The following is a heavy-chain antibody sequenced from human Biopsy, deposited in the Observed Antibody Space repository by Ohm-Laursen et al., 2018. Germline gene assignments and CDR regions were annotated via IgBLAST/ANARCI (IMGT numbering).Heavy chain of an antibody. Sequence: SLRLSCTASGFTFSDYYMSWIRQAPGKGLEWVSYITSGGSTTDYADSVKGRFTISRDNAKSSLYLQMNSLKTEDTAVYFCARDVGGSGWDYYGKDVWGQGTAVTVSS. V-gene: IGHV3-11*01. CDR3: ARDVGGSGWDYYGKDV. CDR2: ITSGGSTT. D-gene: IGHD6-19*01. CDR1: GFTFSDYY. J-gene: IGHJ6*01.